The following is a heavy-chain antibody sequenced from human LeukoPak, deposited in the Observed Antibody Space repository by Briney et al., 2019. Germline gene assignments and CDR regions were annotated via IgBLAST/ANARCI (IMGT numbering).Heavy chain of an antibody. J-gene: IGHJ4*02. CDR2: SNPESGGA. Sequence: ASVKVSCKVSGKTFPGHYMHSVRQAPGQGLEWVGWSNPESGGAKYAQKFQGRVTMTRDTSISTAYMDPSRLRSDDTAVYYCARGGASPVTTYPIDYWGQGTLVTVSS. CDR3: ARGGASPVTTYPIDY. V-gene: IGHV1-2*02. D-gene: IGHD4-17*01. CDR1: GKTFPGHY.